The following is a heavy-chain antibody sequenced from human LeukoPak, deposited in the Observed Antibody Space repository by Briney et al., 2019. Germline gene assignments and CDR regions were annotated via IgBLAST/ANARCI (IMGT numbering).Heavy chain of an antibody. CDR1: GFTFSSYA. CDR3: AKDTRRYDSSGYYSEGDAFDI. D-gene: IGHD3-22*01. J-gene: IGHJ3*02. CDR2: ISGSGGST. V-gene: IGHV3-23*01. Sequence: GGSLRLSCAASGFTFSSYAMSWVRQAPGKGLEWVSAISGSGGSTYYADSVKGRFTISRDNSKNTLYLQMNSLRAEDTAVYYCAKDTRRYDSSGYYSEGDAFDIWGQGTMVTVSS.